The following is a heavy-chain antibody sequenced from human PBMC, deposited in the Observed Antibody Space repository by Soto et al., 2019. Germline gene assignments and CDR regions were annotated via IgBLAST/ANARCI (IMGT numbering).Heavy chain of an antibody. CDR1: GFTFSLYR. J-gene: IGHJ3*02. CDR3: VRGYRYFDI. D-gene: IGHD5-12*01. CDR2: ITGDSTSI. V-gene: IGHV3-48*01. Sequence: GGSLRLSCAASGFTFSLYRMHWVRQAPGKGLESISYITGDSTSIYYAGSVKGRFTISRDNAKNSVYLQMSSLTAEDTAVYYCVRGYRYFDIWGHGTMVTVSS.